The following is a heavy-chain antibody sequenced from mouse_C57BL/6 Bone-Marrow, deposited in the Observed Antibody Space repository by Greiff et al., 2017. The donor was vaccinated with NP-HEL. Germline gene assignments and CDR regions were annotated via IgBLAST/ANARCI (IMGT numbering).Heavy chain of an antibody. D-gene: IGHD1-1*01. J-gene: IGHJ3*01. V-gene: IGHV3-6*01. CDR1: GYSITSGYY. CDR3: ANYYGKAWFAY. CDR2: ISYDGSN. Sequence: EVQLQESGPGLVKPSQSLSLTCSVTGYSITSGYYWNWIRQFPGNKLEWMGYISYDGSNNYNPSLKNRISITRDTSKNQFFLKLNSVTTEDTATXYCANYYGKAWFAYWGQGTLVTVSA.